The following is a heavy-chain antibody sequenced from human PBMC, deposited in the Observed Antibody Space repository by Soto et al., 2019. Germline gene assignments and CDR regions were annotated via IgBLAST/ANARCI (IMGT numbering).Heavy chain of an antibody. D-gene: IGHD2-2*01. Sequence: EVQVVESGGGLVQPGGSLRLSCTATGFTFNTYTMNWVRQAPGKGLEWISYISPDGSMYYADSVKSRFTISRDNAKNSLYLQMNSLRDEDTAVYYCARARDYAFDYWGQGTLVTVSS. CDR2: ISPDGSM. J-gene: IGHJ4*02. V-gene: IGHV3-48*02. CDR3: ARARDYAFDY. CDR1: GFTFNTYT.